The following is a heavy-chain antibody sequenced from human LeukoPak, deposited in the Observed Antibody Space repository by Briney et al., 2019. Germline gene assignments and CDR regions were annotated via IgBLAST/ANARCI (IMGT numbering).Heavy chain of an antibody. Sequence: SETLSLTCAVSGGSVSSGSYYWSWIRQPPGKGLEWIGYIYYSGSANYNPSLKSRVTISVDTSKNQFSLKLNSVTAADTAVYYCARGLWRGAFDIWGQGTIVTVSS. V-gene: IGHV4-61*01. J-gene: IGHJ3*02. CDR1: GGSVSSGSYY. CDR3: ARGLWRGAFDI. D-gene: IGHD3-16*01. CDR2: IYYSGSA.